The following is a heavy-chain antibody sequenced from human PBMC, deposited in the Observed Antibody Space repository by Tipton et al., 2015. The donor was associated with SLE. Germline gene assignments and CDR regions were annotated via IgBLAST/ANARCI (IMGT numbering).Heavy chain of an antibody. J-gene: IGHJ4*02. CDR3: ARSEMATITY. Sequence: SLRLSCAASGFTFSSYGMHWVRQAPGKGLEWVAFIRYDGSNKYNADFVKGRFTISRDNAKNTLYLQMNSLRAEDTAVYYCARSEMATITYWGQGTLVTVSS. CDR2: IRYDGSNK. CDR1: GFTFSSYG. D-gene: IGHD5-24*01. V-gene: IGHV3-33*01.